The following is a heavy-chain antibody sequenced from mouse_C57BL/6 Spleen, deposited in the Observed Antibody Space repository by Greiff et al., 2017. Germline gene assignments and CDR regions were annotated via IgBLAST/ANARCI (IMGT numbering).Heavy chain of an antibody. Sequence: QVQLQQPGAELVMPGASVKLSCKASGYTFTSYWMHWVKQRPGQGLEWIGEIDPSDSYTNYNQKFKGKSTLTVDKSSSTAYMQLSSLTSEDSAVYYCARGVYYGSSPYFDYWGQGTTLTVSS. CDR3: ARGVYYGSSPYFDY. J-gene: IGHJ2*01. D-gene: IGHD1-1*01. V-gene: IGHV1-69*01. CDR2: IDPSDSYT. CDR1: GYTFTSYW.